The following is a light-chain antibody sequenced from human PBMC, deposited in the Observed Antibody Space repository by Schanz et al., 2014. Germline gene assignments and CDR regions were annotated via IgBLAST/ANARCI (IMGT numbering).Light chain of an antibody. CDR3: QQYNGYLTWT. CDR2: DAS. J-gene: IGKJ1*01. CDR1: QDISNC. Sequence: DIQMTQSPSSLSASVGDRVTITCQASQDISNCLNWYQQKPGKAPKLLIYDASSLERGVPSRIRGSGSGTEFTLTVTSLQPDDFATYYCQQYNGYLTWTFGQGTKVEIK. V-gene: IGKV1-33*01.